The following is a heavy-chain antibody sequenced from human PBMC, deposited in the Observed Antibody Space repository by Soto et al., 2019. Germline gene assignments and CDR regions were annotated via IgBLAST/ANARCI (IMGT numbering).Heavy chain of an antibody. J-gene: IGHJ4*02. V-gene: IGHV1-3*01. D-gene: IGHD6-13*01. CDR3: APSISAAGTFDY. Sequence: QVQLVQSGAEVKKPGASVKVSCKASGYTFTSYAMHWVRQAPGQRLEWMGWINAGNGNTKYLQKFQGRVTITRDTSASTAYMELSSLRSEDTAVYYCAPSISAAGTFDYWGQGTLVTVSS. CDR2: INAGNGNT. CDR1: GYTFTSYA.